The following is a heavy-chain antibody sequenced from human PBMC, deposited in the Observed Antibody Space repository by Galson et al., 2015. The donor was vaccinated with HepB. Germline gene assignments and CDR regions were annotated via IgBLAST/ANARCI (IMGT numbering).Heavy chain of an antibody. V-gene: IGHV3-21*01. Sequence: SLRLSCAASGFTFSTYSLNWVRQAPGKGLEWVSSISSSSTYIYYADSLKGRFTISRDNAKNSLYLQMNSLRAEDTAVYYCARISNYFTLRASFDYWGQGTLVTV. CDR2: ISSSSTYI. D-gene: IGHD4-11*01. CDR1: GFTFSTYS. CDR3: ARISNYFTLRASFDY. J-gene: IGHJ4*02.